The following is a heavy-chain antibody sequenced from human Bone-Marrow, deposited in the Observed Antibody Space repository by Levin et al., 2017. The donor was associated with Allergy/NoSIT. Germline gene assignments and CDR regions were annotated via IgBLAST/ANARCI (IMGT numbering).Heavy chain of an antibody. Sequence: NAGGSLRLSCKASGYTFTKYNLNWVRQGPGQGLEWMGWINTKTGNPTYAQGFTGRFVFSLDTSVTTAYLQINGLQSDDTAVYYCARESPETLEGVPWVDWQNWIDPWGPGTLVTVSS. D-gene: IGHD5-12*01. CDR3: ARESPETLEGVPWVDWQNWIDP. V-gene: IGHV7-4-1*02. J-gene: IGHJ5*02. CDR2: INTKTGNP. CDR1: GYTFTKYN.